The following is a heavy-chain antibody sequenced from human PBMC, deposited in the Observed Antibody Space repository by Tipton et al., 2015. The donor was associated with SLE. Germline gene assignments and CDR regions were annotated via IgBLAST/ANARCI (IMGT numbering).Heavy chain of an antibody. J-gene: IGHJ4*02. D-gene: IGHD3-22*01. Sequence: TLSLTCAVSGGSISSSNWWSWVRQPPGKGLEWIGEINHSGSTNYNPSLKGRVTISVDTSKNQFSLKLSSVTAADTAVYYCARDLYYYDSSKGYWGQGTLVTVSS. CDR3: ARDLYYYDSSKGY. V-gene: IGHV4-4*02. CDR2: INHSGST. CDR1: GGSISSSNW.